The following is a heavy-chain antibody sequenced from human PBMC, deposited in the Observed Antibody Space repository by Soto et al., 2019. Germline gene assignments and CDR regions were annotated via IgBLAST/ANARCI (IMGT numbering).Heavy chain of an antibody. J-gene: IGHJ6*02. V-gene: IGHV1-2*04. Sequence: ASVKVSCKASGYTFTGYYMHWVRQAPGQGLEWMGWINPNSGGTNYAQKFQGWVTMTRDTSISTAYMELSRLRSGDTAVYYCAGEAVAQFRYSYSGMNVWGQGTRATVPS. CDR3: AGEAVAQFRYSYSGMNV. CDR2: INPNSGGT. D-gene: IGHD6-19*01. CDR1: GYTFTGYY.